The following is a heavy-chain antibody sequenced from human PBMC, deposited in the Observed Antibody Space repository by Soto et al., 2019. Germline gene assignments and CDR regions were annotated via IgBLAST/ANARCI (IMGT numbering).Heavy chain of an antibody. V-gene: IGHV3-11*04. Sequence: TVGSLRLSCAASGFTFSDYYMSWIRQAPGKGLEWVSYISSSGSTIYYADSVKGRFTISRDNAKNSLYLQINSLRGDDTAIYYCVRSGDNYNLLDYCGQRTPVTVSS. J-gene: IGHJ4*02. CDR3: VRSGDNYNLLDY. D-gene: IGHD1-1*01. CDR2: ISSSGSTI. CDR1: GFTFSDYY.